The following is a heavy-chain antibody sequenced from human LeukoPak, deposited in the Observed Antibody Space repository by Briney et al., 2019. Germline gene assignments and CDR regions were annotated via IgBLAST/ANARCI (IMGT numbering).Heavy chain of an antibody. J-gene: IGHJ5*01. D-gene: IGHD6-13*01. CDR3: ARHDIGAAGRTDWLDS. CDR1: GGSISTSSYY. V-gene: IGHV4-39*01. CDR2: VYYSGST. Sequence: NTSETLSLTCTVAGGSISTSSYYWGWIRQPPGKWLEWIGSVYYSGSTYYNPSLKIRVTISVDTSKNQFSLKLSSVTAADTAVYYCARHDIGAAGRTDWLDSWGQGTLVTVSP.